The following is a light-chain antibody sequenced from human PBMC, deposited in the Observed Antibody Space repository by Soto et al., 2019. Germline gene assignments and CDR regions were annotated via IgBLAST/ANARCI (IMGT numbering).Light chain of an antibody. CDR2: DTS. CDR1: ESVSSN. Sequence: IGMRQSPAVLSVSPGERATLSCRASESVSSNLAWFQQKPGQAPRLLISDTSTRATGVPARFSGGGSGTEFTLTISSLQSEDFAVYYCQQYNNWPKTFGQGTKVDIK. V-gene: IGKV3-15*01. CDR3: QQYNNWPKT. J-gene: IGKJ1*01.